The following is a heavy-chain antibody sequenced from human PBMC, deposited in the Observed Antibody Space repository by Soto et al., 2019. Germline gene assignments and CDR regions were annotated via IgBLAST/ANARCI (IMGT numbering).Heavy chain of an antibody. D-gene: IGHD5-18*01. J-gene: IGHJ4*02. CDR3: ARGRIPLWYPFDY. Sequence: MRPNRYFGCCLRQPPGKGLEWIGSIYYSGYTYYNPSLKSRVTISVDTSKNQFSLKLSSVTAADTAVYYCARGRIPLWYPFDYWGQGSLVTVS. CDR2: IYYSGYT. V-gene: IGHV4-39*01. CDR1: MRPNRYF.